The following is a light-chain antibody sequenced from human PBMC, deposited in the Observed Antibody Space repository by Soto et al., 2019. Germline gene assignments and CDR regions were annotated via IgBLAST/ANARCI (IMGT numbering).Light chain of an antibody. Sequence: QFVLTQPPSASASPGQRVTISCSGSSCNIGSNTVNWYQQLPGTAPKLLMHTDDQRPSGVPDRFSGSKSGTSASLAISGLQSGDEADYFCAAWDDSLNALLFGGGTQLTVL. CDR1: SCNIGSNT. CDR3: AAWDDSLNALL. J-gene: IGLJ2*01. CDR2: TDD. V-gene: IGLV1-44*01.